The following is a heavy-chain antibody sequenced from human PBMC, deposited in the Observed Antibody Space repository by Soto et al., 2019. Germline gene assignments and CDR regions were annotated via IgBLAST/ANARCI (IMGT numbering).Heavy chain of an antibody. CDR2: ISARNGDT. Sequence: ASVKVSCKASGYTFTTNGIIWVRQAPGQHLEWLGWISARNGDTKYAQGFQGRVTLTTDTSTTTAYMELMNLRSDDTAVYFCARVQVLPNPAADFWGQGTQVTVSS. V-gene: IGHV1-18*04. D-gene: IGHD3-10*01. CDR3: ARVQVLPNPAADF. J-gene: IGHJ4*02. CDR1: GYTFTTNG.